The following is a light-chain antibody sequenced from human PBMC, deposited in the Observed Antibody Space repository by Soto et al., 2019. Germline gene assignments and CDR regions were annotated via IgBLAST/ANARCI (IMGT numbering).Light chain of an antibody. Sequence: DIQMTQSPSTLSASVGDRVTITCRASQSIRSWLAWYQQKPGKAPKLLIYKASSLESGVPSRFSGSGSGTEFTLTISSLQPDDFATYYCQQYDNLPLTFGGGTKVEIK. CDR2: KAS. J-gene: IGKJ4*01. CDR3: QQYDNLPLT. V-gene: IGKV1-5*03. CDR1: QSIRSW.